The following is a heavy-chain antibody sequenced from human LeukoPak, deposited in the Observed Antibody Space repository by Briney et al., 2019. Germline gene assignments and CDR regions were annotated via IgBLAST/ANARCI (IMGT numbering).Heavy chain of an antibody. Sequence: GRSLRLSCSASGFTLSYYAIHWVRQAPGKGLEWVALIWSDGSNKYYADSVKGRITISRDNSKNTVYLQMNSLRAEDTAVYYCARELFSSGSCPDGWGQGTLVTVSS. D-gene: IGHD3-10*01. CDR1: GFTLSYYA. J-gene: IGHJ4*02. V-gene: IGHV3-33*01. CDR2: IWSDGSNK. CDR3: ARELFSSGSCPDG.